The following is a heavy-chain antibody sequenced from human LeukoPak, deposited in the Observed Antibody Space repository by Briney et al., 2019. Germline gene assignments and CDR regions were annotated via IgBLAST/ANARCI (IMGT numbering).Heavy chain of an antibody. CDR2: ISGSGGST. J-gene: IGHJ4*02. CDR3: AIRKGATSFDY. V-gene: IGHV3-23*01. D-gene: IGHD1-26*01. CDR1: GFTFSSYA. Sequence: GGSLRLSCAASGFTFSSYAMGWVRQAPGKGLEWVSAISGSGGSTYYADSVKGRFTISRDNSKNTLYLQMNSLRAEDTAVYYCAIRKGATSFDYWGQGTLVTVSS.